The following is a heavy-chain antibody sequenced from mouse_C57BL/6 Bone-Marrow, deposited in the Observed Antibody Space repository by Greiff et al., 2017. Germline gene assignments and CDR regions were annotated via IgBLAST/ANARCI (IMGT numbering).Heavy chain of an antibody. J-gene: IGHJ3*01. V-gene: IGHV1-81*01. CDR1: GYTFTSYG. D-gene: IGHD3-1*01. CDR2: IYPRSGNT. Sequence: VKLQQPGAELARPGASVKLSCKASGYTFTSYGISWVKQRTGQGLEWIGEIYPRSGNTYYNEKFKSKATLTVDKSSSTAYMQLSSLTSEDSAVYYCARMGFAWFAYWGQGTLVTVSA. CDR3: ARMGFAWFAY.